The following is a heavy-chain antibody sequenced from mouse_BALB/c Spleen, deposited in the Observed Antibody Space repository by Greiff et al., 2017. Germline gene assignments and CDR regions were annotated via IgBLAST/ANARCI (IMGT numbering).Heavy chain of an antibody. V-gene: IGHV5-6*01. CDR1: GFTFSSYG. Sequence: EVHLVESGGDLVKPGGSLKLSCAASGFTFSSYGMSWVRQTPDKRLEWVATISSGGSYTYYPDSVKGRFTISRDNAKNTLYLQMSSLKSEDTAMYYCAREKPPAWFAYWGQGTLVTVSA. J-gene: IGHJ3*01. CDR2: ISSGGSYT. CDR3: AREKPPAWFAY.